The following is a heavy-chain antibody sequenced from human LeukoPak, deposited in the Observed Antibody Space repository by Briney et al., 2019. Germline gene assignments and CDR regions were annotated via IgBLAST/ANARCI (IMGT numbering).Heavy chain of an antibody. CDR3: ARGAYCSGGSCYYYYGMDV. Sequence: GGSLRLSCAASGFTFDDYAMHWVRQAPGKGLEWVSGISWNSGSIGYADSVKGRFTISRDNAKNSLYLQMSSLRAEDTAVYYCARGAYCSGGSCYYYYGMDVWGQGTTVTVSS. CDR1: GFTFDDYA. V-gene: IGHV3-9*01. D-gene: IGHD2-15*01. J-gene: IGHJ6*02. CDR2: ISWNSGSI.